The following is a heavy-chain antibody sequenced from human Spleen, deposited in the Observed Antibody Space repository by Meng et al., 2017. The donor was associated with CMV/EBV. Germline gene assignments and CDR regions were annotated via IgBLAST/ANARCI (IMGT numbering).Heavy chain of an antibody. Sequence: ASVKVSCKASGYTITSYGISWVRQAPGQGLEWMGGFDPEDGETIFAQKFQGRVRLTEDTSTNTAYMELRSLTSADTAVYYCVTDDLCSGGDCSVGYWGQGVLVTVSS. CDR2: FDPEDGET. J-gene: IGHJ4*02. CDR1: GYTITSYG. CDR3: VTDDLCSGGDCSVGY. D-gene: IGHD2-21*02. V-gene: IGHV1-24*01.